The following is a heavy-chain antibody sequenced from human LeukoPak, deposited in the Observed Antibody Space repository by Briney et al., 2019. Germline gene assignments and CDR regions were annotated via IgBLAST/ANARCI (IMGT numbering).Heavy chain of an antibody. D-gene: IGHD2-15*01. CDR1: GGPFSGYY. CDR2: INHSGST. J-gene: IGHJ5*02. V-gene: IGHV4-34*01. CDR3: ARARSCSGGRCYQREGYWFDP. Sequence: PSETLSLTCAVYGGPFSGYYWSWISQPPGKGLEWIGEINHSGSTNYNPSHKSRVTISVDTSKTQFSLKLSSVTAADTAVYYCARARSCSGGRCYQREGYWFDPWGQGTLVTVSS.